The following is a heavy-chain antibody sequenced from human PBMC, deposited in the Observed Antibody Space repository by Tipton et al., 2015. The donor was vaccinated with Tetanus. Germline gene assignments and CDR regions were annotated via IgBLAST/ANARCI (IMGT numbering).Heavy chain of an antibody. CDR3: AKDAVSRKYNWNDGGYYYYGMDV. D-gene: IGHD1-20*01. Sequence: SLRLSCAASGFTFDDYAMHWVRQAPGKGLEWVSLISWDGGSTYYADSVKGRFTISRDYSKNSLYLQMNSLRAEDTALYYCAKDAVSRKYNWNDGGYYYYGMDVWGQGTTVTVSS. J-gene: IGHJ6*02. CDR1: GFTFDDYA. V-gene: IGHV3-43D*04. CDR2: ISWDGGST.